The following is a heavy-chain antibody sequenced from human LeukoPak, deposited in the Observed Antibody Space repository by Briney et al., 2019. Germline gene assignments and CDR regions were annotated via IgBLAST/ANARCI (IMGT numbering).Heavy chain of an antibody. J-gene: IGHJ4*02. Sequence: SETLSLTCAVYGGSFSGYYWSGIRQPPGKGLEWLGEINHSGSTNYNPSLKSRVTISVDTSKNQFSLKLSSVTAADTAVYYCARAGEAAAAYYFDYWGQGTLVTVSS. CDR2: INHSGST. V-gene: IGHV4-34*01. D-gene: IGHD6-13*01. CDR1: GGSFSGYY. CDR3: ARAGEAAAAYYFDY.